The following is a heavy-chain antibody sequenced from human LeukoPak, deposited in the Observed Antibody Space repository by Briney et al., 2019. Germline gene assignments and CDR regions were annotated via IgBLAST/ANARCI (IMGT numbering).Heavy chain of an antibody. CDR3: ARSGNYYYFYMDV. J-gene: IGHJ6*03. V-gene: IGHV3-11*04. D-gene: IGHD3-10*01. CDR2: ISSSGNTT. Sequence: PGGSLRLSCAASGFTFSDYYMSWIRQAPGKGLEWVSYISSSGNTTYHADSVKGRFTISRDNSKNTVYLQMNSLRPEDTALYYCARSGNYYYFYMDVWGKGTRVTVSS. CDR1: GFTFSDYY.